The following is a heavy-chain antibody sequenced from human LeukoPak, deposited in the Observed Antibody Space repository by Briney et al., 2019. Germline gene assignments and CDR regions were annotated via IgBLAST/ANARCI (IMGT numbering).Heavy chain of an antibody. D-gene: IGHD2-15*01. CDR3: ARGPCSGGSCSWFDP. CDR1: GGSFSGYY. CDR2: INHSGST. Sequence: SETLSLTCAVYGGSFSGYYWSWIRQPPGKGLEWIGEINHSGSTNYNPSLKSRVTISVDTSKNQFSLKLSSVTAADTAVYYCARGPCSGGSCSWFDPWAREPWSPSPQ. V-gene: IGHV4-34*01. J-gene: IGHJ5*02.